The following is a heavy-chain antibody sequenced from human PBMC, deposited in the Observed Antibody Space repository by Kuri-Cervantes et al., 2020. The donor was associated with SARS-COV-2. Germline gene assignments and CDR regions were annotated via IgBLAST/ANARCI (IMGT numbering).Heavy chain of an antibody. D-gene: IGHD1-26*01. CDR2: INHSGST. V-gene: IGHV4-34*01. CDR3: ARSFRYSGSWSNWFDP. Sequence: QTLSLTCAVYGGSFSGYYWSWIRQPPGKGLEWIGEINHSGSTNYNPSLKGRVTISVDTSRNQFSLKLSSVTAADTAVYYCARSFRYSGSWSNWFDPWGQGTLVTVSS. CDR1: GGSFSGYY. J-gene: IGHJ5*02.